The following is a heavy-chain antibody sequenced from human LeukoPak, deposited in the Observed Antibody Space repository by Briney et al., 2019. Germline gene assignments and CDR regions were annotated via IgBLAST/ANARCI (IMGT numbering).Heavy chain of an antibody. D-gene: IGHD4-17*01. CDR3: ARDGDGDYGY. V-gene: IGHV7-4-1*02. J-gene: IGHJ4*02. CDR1: GYTFTDYY. CDR2: VNTNTGNP. Sequence: GASVKVSCKASGYTFTDYYMHWVRQAPGQGLEWMGWVNTNTGNPTYAQGFTGRFVFSLDTSVSTAYLQISSLKAEDTAVYYCARDGDGDYGYWGQGTLVTVSS.